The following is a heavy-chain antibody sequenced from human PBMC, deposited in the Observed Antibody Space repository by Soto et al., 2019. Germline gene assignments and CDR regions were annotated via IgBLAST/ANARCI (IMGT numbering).Heavy chain of an antibody. D-gene: IGHD5-18*01. V-gene: IGHV4-30-4*01. CDR1: GGSISSGDYY. CDR3: AKSVSRIQLWSSFAC. J-gene: IGHJ4*02. Sequence: SETLSLTCTVSGGSISSGDYYWSWIRQPPGKGLEWIGYIYYSGSTYYNPSLKSRVTISVDTSKNQFSLKLSSVTAEDTAVYYCAKSVSRIQLWSSFACWGQGTLVTVSS. CDR2: IYYSGST.